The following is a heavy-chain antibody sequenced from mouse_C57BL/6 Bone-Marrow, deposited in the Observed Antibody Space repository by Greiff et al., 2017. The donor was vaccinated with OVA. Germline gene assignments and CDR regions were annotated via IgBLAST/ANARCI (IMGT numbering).Heavy chain of an antibody. Sequence: EVMLVEPGGGLVKPGGSLKLSCAASGFTFSSYSMSWVRQTPEKRLEWVATISGGGGNTYYPDSVKGRFTISRDNAKNTLYLQMSSLRSEDTALYYGARPNSSYGAMDYWGQGTSVTVSS. CDR1: GFTFSSYS. D-gene: IGHD1-1*01. CDR2: ISGGGGNT. V-gene: IGHV5-9*01. CDR3: ARPNSSYGAMDY. J-gene: IGHJ4*01.